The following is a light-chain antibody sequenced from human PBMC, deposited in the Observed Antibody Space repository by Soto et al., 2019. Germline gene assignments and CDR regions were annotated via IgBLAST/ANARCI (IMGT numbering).Light chain of an antibody. V-gene: IGKV1-12*01. CDR2: AAS. J-gene: IGKJ4*01. Sequence: DIQMTQSPSSVPASVGVIVTITLRASQGISSRVAWHQQKPGKAPNLLIYAASSLQSGVPSRFSGCGSGTDFTLAISSVQPEDVATSYCQQDDHCPLSFGGGTKVEIK. CDR3: QQDDHCPLS. CDR1: QGISSR.